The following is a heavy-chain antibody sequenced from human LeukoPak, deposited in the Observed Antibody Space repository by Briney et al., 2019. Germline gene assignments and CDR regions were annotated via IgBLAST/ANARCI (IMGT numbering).Heavy chain of an antibody. J-gene: IGHJ3*02. D-gene: IGHD6-13*01. V-gene: IGHV3-30-3*01. CDR3: AREYSSSWYIAFDI. CDR2: ISYDGSNK. Sequence: GGSLRLSCAASGFTFSSYAMHWVRQAPGKGLEWVAVISYDGSNKYYADSVKGRFTISRDNSKNTLYLQMNSLRAEDTAVYYCAREYSSSWYIAFDIWGQGTMATVSS. CDR1: GFTFSSYA.